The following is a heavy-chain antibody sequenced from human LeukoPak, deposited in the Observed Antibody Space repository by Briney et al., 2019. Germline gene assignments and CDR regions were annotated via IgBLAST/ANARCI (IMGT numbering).Heavy chain of an antibody. V-gene: IGHV1-2*02. J-gene: IGHJ4*02. Sequence: ASVKVSCKASGYTFTGYYMHWVRQAPGQGLEWMGWINPNTGGTNYAEKFQGRVTMTRDLSISIGYMELTSLRSDDTAVYFCAKNKDTAALGILFDSWGQGTLVTVSS. CDR3: AKNKDTAALGILFDS. D-gene: IGHD5-18*01. CDR1: GYTFTGYY. CDR2: INPNTGGT.